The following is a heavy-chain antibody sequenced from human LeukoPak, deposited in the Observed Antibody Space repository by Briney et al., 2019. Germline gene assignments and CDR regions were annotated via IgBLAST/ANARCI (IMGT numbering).Heavy chain of an antibody. V-gene: IGHV1-69*05. J-gene: IGHJ5*02. CDR3: ARVGGYCSSTSCPSNWFDP. Sequence: ASVKVSCMASGGTFSSYAISWVRQAPGQGLEWMGGIIPIFGTANYAQKFQGRVTITTDESTSTAYMELSSLRSEDTAVYYCARVGGYCSSTSCPSNWFDPWGQGTLVTVSS. CDR2: IIPIFGTA. CDR1: GGTFSSYA. D-gene: IGHD2-2*01.